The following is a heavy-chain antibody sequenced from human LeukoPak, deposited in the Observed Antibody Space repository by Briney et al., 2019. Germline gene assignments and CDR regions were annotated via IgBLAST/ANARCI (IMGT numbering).Heavy chain of an antibody. J-gene: IGHJ4*02. CDR2: ISSSSVYI. V-gene: IGHV3-21*01. CDR1: GFTFSSYS. CDR3: ARDTDRSAVDY. D-gene: IGHD4-17*01. Sequence: GGSLRLSCAASGFTFSSYSMNWVRQAPGKGLEWVSSISSSSVYIYYADSVKGRFTISRDNAKNSLYLQINSLRDEDTAVYYCARDTDRSAVDYWGQGTLVTVSS.